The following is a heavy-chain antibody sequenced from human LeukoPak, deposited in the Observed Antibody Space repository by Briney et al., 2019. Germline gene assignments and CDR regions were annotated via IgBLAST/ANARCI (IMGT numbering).Heavy chain of an antibody. CDR2: IYHSGST. Sequence: SETLSLTCTVSGYSISSGYYWGWIRQPPGKGLEWIGSIYHSGSTYYNPSLKSRVTISVDTSKNQFSLKLSSVTAADTAVYYCASNSSWYSPLYWGQGTLVTVSS. CDR1: GYSISSGYY. D-gene: IGHD6-13*01. J-gene: IGHJ4*02. CDR3: ASNSSWYSPLY. V-gene: IGHV4-38-2*02.